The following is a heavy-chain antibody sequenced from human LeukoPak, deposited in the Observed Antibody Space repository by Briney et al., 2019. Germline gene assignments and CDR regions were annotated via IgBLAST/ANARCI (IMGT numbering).Heavy chain of an antibody. CDR3: ARAPLVLQYRWWFDP. CDR2: ISGSGDTI. CDR1: GFTFSRYE. Sequence: GGSLRLSCAASGFTFSRYEMNWVRQAPGKGLEWISYISGSGDTIYYADSVKGRFTISRDNAKNSLYLQMNSLRAEDTAVYHCARAPLVLQYRWWFDPWGQGTLVIVSS. J-gene: IGHJ5*02. D-gene: IGHD5-24*01. V-gene: IGHV3-48*03.